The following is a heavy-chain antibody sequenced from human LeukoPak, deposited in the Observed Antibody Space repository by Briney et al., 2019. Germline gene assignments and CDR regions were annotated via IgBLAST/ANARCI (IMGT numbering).Heavy chain of an antibody. CDR3: ASPYSSRFDY. Sequence: SETLSLTCTVSGXSISSSSYYWGWIRQPPGKGLEWVGSIYSSGNTYYNPSLKRRVTISVDTSKNQFSLKLTSVTAADTAVYYCASPYSSRFDYWGQGTLVTVSS. CDR1: GXSISSSSYY. J-gene: IGHJ4*02. D-gene: IGHD6-19*01. CDR2: IYSSGNT. V-gene: IGHV4-39*01.